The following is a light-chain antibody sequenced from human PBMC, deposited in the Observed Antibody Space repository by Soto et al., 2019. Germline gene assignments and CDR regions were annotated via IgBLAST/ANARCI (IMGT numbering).Light chain of an antibody. CDR1: QSVSGSH. V-gene: IGKV3-20*01. CDR3: QQFSYSPWT. Sequence: EIVLTQSPGTLSLSPGERATVSCRASQSVSGSHLAWYQQKPGQAPRLLIYGASSRATGIPDRFSGSGSGTDFTLTISGLEPEDFAMYYCQQFSYSPWTFGQGTKVDIK. CDR2: GAS. J-gene: IGKJ1*01.